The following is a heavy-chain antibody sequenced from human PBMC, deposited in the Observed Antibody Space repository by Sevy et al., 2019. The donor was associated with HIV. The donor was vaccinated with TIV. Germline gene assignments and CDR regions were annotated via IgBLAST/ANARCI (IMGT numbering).Heavy chain of an antibody. J-gene: IGHJ4*02. CDR2: ISSSGTII. CDR3: ARGLASGSFYSLYFDY. V-gene: IGHV3-11*01. D-gene: IGHD3-10*01. CDR1: GLNVSDYF. Sequence: GGSLRLSCAVSGLNVSDYFMAWIRQAPGRGPEWVSYISSSGTIIYYRDSVKGRFTIYRDNAKNSLYLQMNSLRPEDTAMYYCARGLASGSFYSLYFDYWGQGTLVTVSS.